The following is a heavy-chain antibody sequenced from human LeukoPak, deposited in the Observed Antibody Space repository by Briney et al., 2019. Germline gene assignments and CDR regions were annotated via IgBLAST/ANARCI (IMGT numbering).Heavy chain of an antibody. J-gene: IGHJ3*02. CDR2: IYYSGST. CDR1: GGSIYSYY. D-gene: IGHD3-22*01. V-gene: IGHV4-59*01. CDR3: ARVFRPNYYDSSGRQTFDAFDI. Sequence: SETLSLTCTVSGGSIYSYYWSCIRQPPGKGLEWIGYIYYSGSTSYNPSLKSRVTISVDTSKNQFSLKLSSVTAADTAVYYCARVFRPNYYDSSGRQTFDAFDIWGQGTMVTVSS.